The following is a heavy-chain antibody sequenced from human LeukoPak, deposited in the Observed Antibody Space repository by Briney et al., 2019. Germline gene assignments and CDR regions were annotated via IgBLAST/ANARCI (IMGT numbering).Heavy chain of an antibody. CDR1: GITVSSNY. Sequence: GGSLRLSCAASGITVSSNYMSWVRQAPGKGLEWVSAISGSGGSTYYADSVKGRFTISRDNSKNTLYLQMNSLRAEDTAVYYCAKASTLAGPTWFDYWGQGTLVTVSS. J-gene: IGHJ4*02. D-gene: IGHD6-19*01. V-gene: IGHV3-23*01. CDR3: AKASTLAGPTWFDY. CDR2: ISGSGGST.